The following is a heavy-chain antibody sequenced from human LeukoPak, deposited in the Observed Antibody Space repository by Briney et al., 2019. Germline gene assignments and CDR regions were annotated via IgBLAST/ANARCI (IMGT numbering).Heavy chain of an antibody. D-gene: IGHD3-10*01. CDR2: INHSGSP. Sequence: SETLSLTCPVYGESFSDYYWTWIRQSPGKGLEWIGEINHSGSPNFNPSLTSRVTMSLDTSKKQFSLKLSSVTAADTAVYYCVRHYYYGSFSRMDVWGKGITVTVTS. V-gene: IGHV4-34*01. CDR1: GESFSDYY. J-gene: IGHJ6*04. CDR3: VRHYYYGSFSRMDV.